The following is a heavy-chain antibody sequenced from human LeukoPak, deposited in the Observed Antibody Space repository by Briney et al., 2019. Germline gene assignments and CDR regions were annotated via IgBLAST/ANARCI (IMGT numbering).Heavy chain of an antibody. J-gene: IGHJ5*02. CDR1: GHTFTNNY. CDR2: INPSGDIT. CDR3: ARDVGYDSGSPSGDWFDP. Sequence: GASVKVSCKASGHTFTNNYIHWVRQAPGQGGERMGLINPSGDITSYTQKFQGRVTITRETSTSTVYMELSSLRSEDTAVYYCARDVGYDSGSPSGDWFDPWGQGTLVTVSS. D-gene: IGHD3-10*01. V-gene: IGHV1-46*01.